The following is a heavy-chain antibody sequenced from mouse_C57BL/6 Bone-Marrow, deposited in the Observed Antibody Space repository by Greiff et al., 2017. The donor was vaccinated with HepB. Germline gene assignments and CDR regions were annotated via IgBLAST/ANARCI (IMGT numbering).Heavy chain of an antibody. V-gene: IGHV1-74*01. CDR3: AIGNGNYGDYYAMDY. CDR1: GYTFTSYW. J-gene: IGHJ4*01. D-gene: IGHD2-1*01. CDR2: IHPSDSDT. Sequence: QVQLKQPGAELVKPGASVKVSCKASGYTFTSYWMHWVKQRPGQGLEWIGRIHPSDSDTNYNQKFKGKATLTVDKSSSTAYMQLSSLTSEDSAVYYCAIGNGNYGDYYAMDYWGQGTSVTVSS.